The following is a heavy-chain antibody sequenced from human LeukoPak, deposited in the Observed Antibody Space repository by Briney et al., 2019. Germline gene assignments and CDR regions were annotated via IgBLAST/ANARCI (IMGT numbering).Heavy chain of an antibody. CDR2: ISPGDSNT. V-gene: IGHV5-51*01. J-gene: IGHJ4*02. D-gene: IGHD3-10*01. CDR3: ARAFASGSSRIFGY. CDR1: GYSFTSYW. Sequence: GESLKISCKDSGYSFTSYWIGWVRQMPGKGLEWMGIISPGDSNTRYSPSFQGQVTISADKSISTAYLQWSSLRASDTAMYYCARAFASGSSRIFGYWGQGTLVTVSS.